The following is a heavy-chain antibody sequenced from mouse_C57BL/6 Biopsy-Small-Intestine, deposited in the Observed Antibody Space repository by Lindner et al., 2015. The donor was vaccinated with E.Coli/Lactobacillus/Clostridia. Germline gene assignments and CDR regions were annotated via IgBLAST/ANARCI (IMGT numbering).Heavy chain of an antibody. CDR3: ARASPDLDY. CDR2: ISPHNDYT. V-gene: IGHV1S26*01. Sequence: SVKVSCKASGYTFTSDSISWVRQAPGQGLEWMGWISPHNDYTNYAQKFQGRVIMTTDTSTSTVYMELTSLRPDDTAVYYCARASPDLDYWGQGTLVTVSS. J-gene: IGHJ4*01. CDR1: GYTFTSDS.